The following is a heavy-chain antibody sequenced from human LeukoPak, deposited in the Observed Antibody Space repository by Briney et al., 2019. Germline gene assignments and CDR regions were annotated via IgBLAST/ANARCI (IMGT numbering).Heavy chain of an antibody. CDR2: IIPIFGTA. CDR1: GGTFSSYA. V-gene: IGHV1-69*01. J-gene: IGHJ4*02. D-gene: IGHD2-2*01. CDR3: ATLRYCSSTSCLKVIDY. Sequence: SVKVSCKASGGTFSSYAISWVRQTPGQGLEWMGGIIPIFGTANYAQKFQGRVTITADESTSTAYMELSSLRSEDTAVYYCATLRYCSSTSCLKVIDYWGQGTLVTVSS.